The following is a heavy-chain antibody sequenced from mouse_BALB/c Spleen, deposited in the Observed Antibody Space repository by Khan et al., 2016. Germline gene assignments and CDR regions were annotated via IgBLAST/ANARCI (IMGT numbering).Heavy chain of an antibody. CDR3: ARYRYYDGSSRYFDV. Sequence: QIQLVQSGPELKKPGKTVKISCKASGYTFTNYGMNWVKQAPGKGLKWMGWINTYSGESTYADDFKGRFAFSLETSANTASLQINNLKNEDTATYFCARYRYYDGSSRYFDVWGAGTTVTVSS. J-gene: IGHJ1*01. V-gene: IGHV9-3-1*01. CDR1: GYTFTNYG. CDR2: INTYSGES. D-gene: IGHD1-1*01.